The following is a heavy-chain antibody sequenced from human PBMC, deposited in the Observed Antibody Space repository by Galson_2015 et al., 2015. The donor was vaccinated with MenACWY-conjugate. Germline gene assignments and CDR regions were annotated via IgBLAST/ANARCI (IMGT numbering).Heavy chain of an antibody. CDR2: IYSGGDT. CDR3: ARVVGSSLAPFDY. J-gene: IGHJ4*02. V-gene: IGHV3-53*01. CDR1: GFTVRRSY. Sequence: SLRLSFAVSGFTVRRSYMTWVRQAQGKGLEWVSIIYSGGDTYYADSVKGRFTISRDNSKNTMYLQMNYIRAEYTAVYYCARVVGSSLAPFDYRTQRPLFTVPS. D-gene: IGHD6-6*01.